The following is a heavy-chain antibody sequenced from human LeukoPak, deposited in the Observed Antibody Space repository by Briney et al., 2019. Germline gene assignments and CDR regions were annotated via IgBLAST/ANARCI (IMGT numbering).Heavy chain of an antibody. D-gene: IGHD1-26*01. V-gene: IGHV4-4*07. CDR1: GGSISSYY. CDR2: IYTNWNT. CDR3: GRGPMGATSWFDP. Sequence: SETLSLTCTVSGGSISSYYWSWIRQPAGKGLEWIGRIYTNWNTNYNPSLKSRVTMSVDTSKNQFSLKLSSVTAADTAVYYWGRGPMGATSWFDPWGQGTLVTVSS. J-gene: IGHJ5*02.